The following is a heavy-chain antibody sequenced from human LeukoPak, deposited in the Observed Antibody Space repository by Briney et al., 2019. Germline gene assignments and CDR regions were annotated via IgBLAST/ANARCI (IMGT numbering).Heavy chain of an antibody. D-gene: IGHD3-10*01. CDR1: GFTFSSYG. Sequence: GGSLRLSCAASGFTFSSYGMHWVRQAPGKGLEWVAVISYDGSNKYYADSVKGRFTISRDNSKNKLYLQMNSLRAEDTAVYYCAKDRRLWFGDLLSPNWFDPWGQGTLVTVSS. J-gene: IGHJ5*02. CDR2: ISYDGSNK. CDR3: AKDRRLWFGDLLSPNWFDP. V-gene: IGHV3-30*18.